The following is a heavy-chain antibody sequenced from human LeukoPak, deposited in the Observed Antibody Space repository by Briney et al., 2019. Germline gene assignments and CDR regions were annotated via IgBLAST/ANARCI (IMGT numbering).Heavy chain of an antibody. J-gene: IGHJ3*02. Sequence: SETLSLTCTVSGGSISSSSYYWGWIRQPPGKGLEWIGSIYYSGSTYYNSSLKSRVTISVDTSKNQFSLKLSSVTAADMAVYYCASCSSSWYGGAFDIWGQGTMVTVSS. CDR2: IYYSGST. V-gene: IGHV4-39*01. D-gene: IGHD6-13*01. CDR3: ASCSSSWYGGAFDI. CDR1: GGSISSSSYY.